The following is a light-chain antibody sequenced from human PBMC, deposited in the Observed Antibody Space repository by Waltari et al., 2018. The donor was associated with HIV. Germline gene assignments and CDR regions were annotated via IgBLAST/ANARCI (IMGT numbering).Light chain of an antibody. V-gene: IGLV2-14*01. CDR3: SSLTNSATLSVL. CDR2: EVS. Sequence: QFALTQPASVSGSPGQSITISCTGTSSDIGYYNYVSWYQQHPGKAPKLMIYEVSNRPSGGSNRFSGSKSGNTASLTISGLQAEDEADYFCSSLTNSATLSVLFGGGTKLTVL. CDR1: SSDIGYYNY. J-gene: IGLJ3*02.